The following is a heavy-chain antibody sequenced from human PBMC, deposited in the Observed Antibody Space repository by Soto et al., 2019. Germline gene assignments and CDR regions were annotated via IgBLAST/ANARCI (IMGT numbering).Heavy chain of an antibody. D-gene: IGHD3-3*01. V-gene: IGHV3-64D*08. CDR2: ISSNGGST. Sequence: GGSLRLSCSASGFTFSSYAMHWVRQAPGKGLEYVSAISSNGGSTYYADSVKGRFTISRDNSKNTLYLQMSSLRAEDTAVYYCVKDLSIGDFWSGYGHAFDIWGQGTMVTVSS. J-gene: IGHJ3*02. CDR1: GFTFSSYA. CDR3: VKDLSIGDFWSGYGHAFDI.